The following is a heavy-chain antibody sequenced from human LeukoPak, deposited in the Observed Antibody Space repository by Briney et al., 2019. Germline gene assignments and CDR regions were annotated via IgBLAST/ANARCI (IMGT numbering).Heavy chain of an antibody. J-gene: IGHJ4*02. CDR2: ISSSGSTI. V-gene: IGHV3-48*03. CDR3: AREELWFGESPLVDY. Sequence: GGSLRLSCAASGFTFSSYEMNWVRQAPGKGLEWVSYISSSGSTIYYADSVKGRFTISRDNAKNSLYLQMNSLRAEDTAVYYCAREELWFGESPLVDYWGQGTLVTVFS. D-gene: IGHD3-10*01. CDR1: GFTFSSYE.